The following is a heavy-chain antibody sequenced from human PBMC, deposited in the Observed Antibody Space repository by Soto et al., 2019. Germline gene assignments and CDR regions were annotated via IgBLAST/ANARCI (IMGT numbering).Heavy chain of an antibody. CDR1: GGSFSGYY. D-gene: IGHD2-15*01. CDR2: INHSGST. Sequence: QVQLQQWGAGLLKPSETLSLTCAVYGGSFSGYYWSWIRQPPGKGLEWIGEINHSGSTNYNPSLKSRVTILVDTSKNQFSLKLSSVTAADTAVYYCARDCSGGSCGGKFDPWGQGTLVTVSS. J-gene: IGHJ5*02. V-gene: IGHV4-34*01. CDR3: ARDCSGGSCGGKFDP.